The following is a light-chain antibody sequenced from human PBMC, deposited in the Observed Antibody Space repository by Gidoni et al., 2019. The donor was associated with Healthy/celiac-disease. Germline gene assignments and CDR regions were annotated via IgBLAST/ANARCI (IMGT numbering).Light chain of an antibody. J-gene: IGKJ4*01. V-gene: IGKV1-39*01. CDR1: QSISSY. Sequence: DIQMTQSPSSLSASVGDRVTITCRASQSISSYLNWYQQKPGKAPKLLIYDASSLQSGVPSRFSGSGSGTDFTLTISSLQPEDFATYYCQQSYSTPLSTFGGXTKVEIK. CDR2: DAS. CDR3: QQSYSTPLST.